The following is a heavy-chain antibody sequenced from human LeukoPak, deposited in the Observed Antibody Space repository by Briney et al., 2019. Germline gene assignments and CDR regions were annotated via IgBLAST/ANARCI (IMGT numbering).Heavy chain of an antibody. CDR3: ARAPITVDYYYYYMDV. V-gene: IGHV4-59*01. CDR2: IYYSGST. D-gene: IGHD1-14*01. J-gene: IGHJ6*03. CDR1: GGSISSYY. Sequence: SETLSLTCTVSGGSISSYYWSWIRQPPGKGLEWIGYIYYSGSTNYNPSLKSRVTISVDTSKYQFSLKLSSVTAADTAVYYCARAPITVDYYYYYMDVWGKGTTVTVSS.